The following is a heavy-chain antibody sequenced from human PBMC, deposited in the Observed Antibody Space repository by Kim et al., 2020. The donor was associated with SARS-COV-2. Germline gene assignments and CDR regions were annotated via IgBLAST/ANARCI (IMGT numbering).Heavy chain of an antibody. CDR1: GGSFSGYY. CDR2: INHSGST. V-gene: IGHV4-34*01. Sequence: SETLSLTCAVYGGSFSGYYWSWIRQPPGKGLEWIGEINHSGSTNYNPSLESRLTISVDTSKNQFYLQLSSVTAADTTVYYCSRGGRVSYGTGLGFYYYYYGMQVGGQGTTVPVPS. CDR3: SRGGRVSYGTGLGFYYYYYGMQV. J-gene: IGHJ6*01. D-gene: IGHD5-18*01.